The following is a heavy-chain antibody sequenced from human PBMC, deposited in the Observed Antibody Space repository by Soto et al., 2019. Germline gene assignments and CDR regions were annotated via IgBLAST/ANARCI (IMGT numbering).Heavy chain of an antibody. D-gene: IGHD2-2*01. CDR1: CDSMTSGDYS. Sequence: SDTLSLPCTVSCDSMTSGDYSRSWIRQTPGKGVEWLGYIYRTGNTHYSPSLKSRVSISQDRSKNQFSLELTSVTAADTAVYYCARGDYQYSIDYWGQGTLVTVSS. CDR2: IYRTGNT. J-gene: IGHJ4*02. V-gene: IGHV4-30-2*01. CDR3: ARGDYQYSIDY.